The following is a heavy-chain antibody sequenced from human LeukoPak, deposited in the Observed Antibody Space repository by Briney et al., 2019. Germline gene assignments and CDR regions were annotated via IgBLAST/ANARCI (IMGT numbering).Heavy chain of an antibody. CDR3: ARAPPSSSRNYFDY. CDR1: GFTVNSNY. J-gene: IGHJ4*02. Sequence: GGSLRLSCAASGFTVNSNYMSWVRQAPGKGLEWVSVIYSGGSTYYADSVKGRFTISRDNSKNTLYLQVSSLRAEDTAVYYCARAPPSSSRNYFDYWGQGTLVTVSS. CDR2: IYSGGST. V-gene: IGHV3-66*02. D-gene: IGHD6-6*01.